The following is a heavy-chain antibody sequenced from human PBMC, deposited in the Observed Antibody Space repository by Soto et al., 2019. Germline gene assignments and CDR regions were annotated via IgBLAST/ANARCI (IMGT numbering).Heavy chain of an antibody. Sequence: QVHLVQSGAEVKKPGASVKVSCKASGYIFISYGNSWVRQAPGQGIEWMGWINTYNGNSKYAQKFQGRVTMTTDTSTSTADMELRSLRSDDTAVYYCARALRYSSSSYAYDNWLDPWGQGPRVTVS. V-gene: IGHV1-18*01. J-gene: IGHJ5*02. CDR1: GYIFISYG. CDR3: ARALRYSSSSYAYDNWLDP. CDR2: INTYNGNS. D-gene: IGHD6-6*01.